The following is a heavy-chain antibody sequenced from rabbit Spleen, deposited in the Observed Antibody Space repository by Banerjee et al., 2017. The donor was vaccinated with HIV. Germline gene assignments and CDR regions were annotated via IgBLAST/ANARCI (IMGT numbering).Heavy chain of an antibody. Sequence: QEQLEESGGDLVKPEGSLTLTCTASGFSFSSYYYMCWVRQAPGKGLEWIACIDSGSSGFTYFATWAKGRFTCSKTSSTTATLQMTRLTAADTATYFCARDTSSSFSSYGMDLWGPGTLVTVS. CDR3: ARDTSSSFSSYGMDL. CDR1: GFSFSSYYY. J-gene: IGHJ6*01. V-gene: IGHV1S45*01. D-gene: IGHD1-1*01. CDR2: IDSGSSGFT.